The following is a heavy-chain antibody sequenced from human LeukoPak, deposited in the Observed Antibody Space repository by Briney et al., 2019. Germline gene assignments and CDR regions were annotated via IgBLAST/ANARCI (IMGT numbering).Heavy chain of an antibody. V-gene: IGHV4-4*08. CDR3: ARSAIDAFDI. J-gene: IGHJ3*02. CDR1: GGSISXXX. D-gene: IGHD6-25*01. Sequence: PSETRSLTCTVSGGSISXXXXXXXXXXXXXXLECIXYIYNSGXXXXXXXXXSRXXXXXDTSKNQFSLKLGSVTAADTAVYYCARSAIDAFDIWGQGTMVTVSS. CDR2: IYNSGXX.